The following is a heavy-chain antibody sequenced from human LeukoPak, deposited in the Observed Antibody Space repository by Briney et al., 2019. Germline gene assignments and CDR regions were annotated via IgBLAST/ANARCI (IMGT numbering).Heavy chain of an antibody. J-gene: IGHJ5*02. D-gene: IGHD5-12*01. CDR3: ARRPLGYRGRPLNWFDP. Sequence: PSETLSLTCAVYGGSFSGYYWSWIRQPPGKGLEWIGEINHSGSTNYNPSLKSRVTISVDTSKNQFSLKLSSVTAADTAVYYCARRPLGYRGRPLNWFDPWGQGTLVTVSS. CDR2: INHSGST. CDR1: GGSFSGYY. V-gene: IGHV4-34*01.